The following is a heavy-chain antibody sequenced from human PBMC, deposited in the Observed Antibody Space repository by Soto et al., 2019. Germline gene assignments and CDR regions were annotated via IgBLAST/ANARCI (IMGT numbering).Heavy chain of an antibody. CDR1: GGSISSGGYY. J-gene: IGHJ5*02. V-gene: IGHV4-31*03. CDR2: IYYSGST. D-gene: IGHD4-4*01. Sequence: PSETLSLSCTVSGGSISSGGYYWSWIRQHPGKGLEWIGYIYYSGSTYYNPSLKSRVTISVDTSKNQFSLKLSSVTAEDTAVYYCAKDLTVTTIGWFDPWGQGTLVTAPQ. CDR3: AKDLTVTTIGWFDP.